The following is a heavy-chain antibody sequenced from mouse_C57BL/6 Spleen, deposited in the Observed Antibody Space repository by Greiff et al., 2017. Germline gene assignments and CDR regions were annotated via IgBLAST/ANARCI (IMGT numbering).Heavy chain of an antibody. CDR2: INPYNGGT. V-gene: IGHV1-19*01. J-gene: IGHJ2*01. D-gene: IGHD1-3*01. CDR1: GYTFTDYY. CDR3: ARSGGKVGYYFDD. Sequence: VQLQQSGPVLVKPGASVKMSCKASGYTFTDYYMNWVKQSHGKSLEWIGVINPYNGGTSYNQKFKGKATLTVDKSSSTAYMELNSLTSEDSAVYYCARSGGKVGYYFDDWGQGTTLTVSS.